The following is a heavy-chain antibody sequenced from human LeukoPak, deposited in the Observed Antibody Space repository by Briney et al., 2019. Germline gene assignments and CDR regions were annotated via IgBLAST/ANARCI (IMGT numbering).Heavy chain of an antibody. Sequence: GGSLRLSCAASGFTFSNYPMNWVRQSPERGLEWVSAISGTGGSTSYADSLKGRFTISRDNSKNTLYLQMSSLTAEDTAVYYCATECGRDYDDRAFDIWGQGTMVTVSS. J-gene: IGHJ3*02. CDR3: ATECGRDYDDRAFDI. CDR2: ISGTGGST. D-gene: IGHD3-22*01. V-gene: IGHV3-23*01. CDR1: GFTFSNYP.